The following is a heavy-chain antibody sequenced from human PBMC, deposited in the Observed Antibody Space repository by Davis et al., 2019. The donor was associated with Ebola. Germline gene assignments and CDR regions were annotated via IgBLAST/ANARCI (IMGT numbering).Heavy chain of an antibody. CDR3: AKDQPFYPITTVTTFDY. J-gene: IGHJ4*02. CDR1: GFTFTNYW. D-gene: IGHD4-17*01. Sequence: GESLKISCAASGFTFTNYWMHWVRQTPGKGLVWVSRVNDDGSGTSYADSVRGRFTISRDNSKNTLYLQMNSLRAEDTAVYYCAKDQPFYPITTVTTFDYWGQGTLVTVSS. V-gene: IGHV3-74*01. CDR2: VNDDGSGT.